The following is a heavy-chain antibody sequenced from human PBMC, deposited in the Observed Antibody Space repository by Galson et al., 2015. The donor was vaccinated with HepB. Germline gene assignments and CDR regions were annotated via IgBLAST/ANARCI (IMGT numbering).Heavy chain of an antibody. V-gene: IGHV3-13*01. CDR1: GFTFSSQD. Sequence: PLRLSCAASGFTFSSQDMHWVRQTTGRGLEWVSGIGTIGDTFYSTSVRGRFTISRENAKNSLYLQMNSLRDDDTAVYYCARGHPVVRGVISDMDVWGQGTTVTVSS. J-gene: IGHJ6*02. CDR2: IGTIGDT. CDR3: ARGHPVVRGVISDMDV. D-gene: IGHD3-10*01.